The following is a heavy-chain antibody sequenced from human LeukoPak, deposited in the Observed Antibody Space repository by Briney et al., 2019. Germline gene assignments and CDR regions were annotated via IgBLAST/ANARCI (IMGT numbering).Heavy chain of an antibody. CDR1: GITLSNYG. CDR2: ISDSGRST. D-gene: IGHD2-15*01. Sequence: PGGSLRLSSAVSGITLSNYGMSWVRQAPGKGLEWVAGISDSGRSTNYADSVKGRFTISRDNPKNTLYLQMNSLRAEDTAVYFCAKRGVVIRVILVGFHKEAYYFDSWGQGALVTVSS. J-gene: IGHJ4*02. CDR3: AKRGVVIRVILVGFHKEAYYFDS. V-gene: IGHV3-23*01.